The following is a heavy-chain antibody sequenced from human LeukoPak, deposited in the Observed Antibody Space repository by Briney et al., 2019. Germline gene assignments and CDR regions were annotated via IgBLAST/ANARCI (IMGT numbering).Heavy chain of an antibody. CDR2: IRYDGSNK. J-gene: IGHJ4*02. V-gene: IGHV3-30*02. CDR3: AKDHYDSSGYQSHEVDY. CDR1: GFTFSSYG. D-gene: IGHD3-22*01. Sequence: GGSLRLSCAASGFTFSSYGMHWVRQAPGKGLEWVAFIRYDGSNKYYADSVKGRFTFSRDNSKNTLYLQMNSLRAEDTAVYYCAKDHYDSSGYQSHEVDYWGQGTLVTVSS.